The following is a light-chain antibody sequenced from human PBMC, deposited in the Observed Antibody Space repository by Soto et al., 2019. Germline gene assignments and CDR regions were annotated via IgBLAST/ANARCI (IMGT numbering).Light chain of an antibody. CDR3: QQYNNWPPVT. J-gene: IGKJ5*01. CDR1: QSVSSN. V-gene: IGKV3-15*01. CDR2: AAS. Sequence: EIVMTQSPDTLSVSPGERATLSCRASQSVSSNLAWYQQKPGHPPRLRIYAASTRATGIPARFSGSGSGTEFTLTISSLQSADFAVYYCQQYNNWPPVTFGQGTRLEI.